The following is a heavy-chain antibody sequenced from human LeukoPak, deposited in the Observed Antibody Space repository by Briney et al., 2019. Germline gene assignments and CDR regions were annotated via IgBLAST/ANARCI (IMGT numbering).Heavy chain of an antibody. CDR3: AAGIAVPSGFDY. Sequence: SVNAACQVAGSTLIELSIDWVRPAARKGREWMGTFHPEDGETIYAQQFQGRVTISEDTSADTAYMQLTSLRSDDTAIYYCAAGIAVPSGFDYWGQGTLVTVSS. CDR1: GSTLIELS. V-gene: IGHV1-24*01. D-gene: IGHD6-19*01. CDR2: FHPEDGET. J-gene: IGHJ4*02.